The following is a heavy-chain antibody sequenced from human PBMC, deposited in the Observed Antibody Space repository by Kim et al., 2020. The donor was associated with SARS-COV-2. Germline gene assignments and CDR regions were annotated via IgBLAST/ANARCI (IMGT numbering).Heavy chain of an antibody. CDR1: GYTFTSYA. V-gene: IGHV1-3*01. D-gene: IGHD4-17*01. CDR2: INAGNGNT. Sequence: ASVKVSCKASGYTFTSYAMHWVRQAPGQRLEWMGWINAGNGNTKYSQKFQGRVTITRDTSASTAYMELSSLRSEDTAVYYCARDTDRLLRYYFDYWGQGTLVTVSS. CDR3: ARDTDRLLRYYFDY. J-gene: IGHJ4*02.